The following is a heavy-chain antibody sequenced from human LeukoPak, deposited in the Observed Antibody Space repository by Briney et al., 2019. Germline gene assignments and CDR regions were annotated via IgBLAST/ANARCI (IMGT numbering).Heavy chain of an antibody. CDR2: ISGSGGST. D-gene: IGHD3-3*01. Sequence: GGSLRLSCAASGFTFSSSWMTWVRQAPGKGLEWVSAISGSGGSTYYADSVKGRFTISRDNSKNTLYLQMNSLRAEDTAVYYCAKESYYDFWSPSYGMDVWGQGTTVTVSS. CDR3: AKESYYDFWSPSYGMDV. J-gene: IGHJ6*02. V-gene: IGHV3-23*01. CDR1: GFTFSSSW.